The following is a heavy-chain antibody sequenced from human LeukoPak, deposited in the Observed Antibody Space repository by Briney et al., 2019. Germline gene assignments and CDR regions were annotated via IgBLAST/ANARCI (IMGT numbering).Heavy chain of an antibody. D-gene: IGHD5-12*01. CDR2: IYYSGST. CDR3: ARGYGGYVSSVHAFDI. V-gene: IGHV4-59*01. Sequence: SETLSLTCAVYGGSFSGYYWSWIRQPPGKGLEWIGYIYYSGSTNYNPSLKSRVTISVDTSKNQFSLKLSSVTAADTAVYYCARGYGGYVSSVHAFDIWGQGTMVTVS. J-gene: IGHJ3*02. CDR1: GGSFSGYY.